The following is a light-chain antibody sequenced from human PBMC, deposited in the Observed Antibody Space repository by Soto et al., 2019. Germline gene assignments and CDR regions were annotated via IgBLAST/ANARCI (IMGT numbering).Light chain of an antibody. V-gene: IGLV2-8*01. CDR1: SSDVGGYNY. CDR2: EVS. Sequence: QSVLTQPPSASGSPGQSVTISCTGTSSDVGGYNYISWYQQHPGKAPKLIIYEVSKRPSGAPDRFSGSKSDNTASLTVSGLQAEDEADYYCSAYAGSIFVVFGGGTKLAAL. J-gene: IGLJ2*01. CDR3: SAYAGSIFVV.